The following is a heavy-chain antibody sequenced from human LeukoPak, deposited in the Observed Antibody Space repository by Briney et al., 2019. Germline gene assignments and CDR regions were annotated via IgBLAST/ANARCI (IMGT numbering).Heavy chain of an antibody. CDR2: ISDSGGNT. V-gene: IGHV3-23*01. J-gene: IGHJ4*02. CDR3: EKGRLRSFPYYFDH. D-gene: IGHD4-17*01. CDR1: GLTVISYA. Sequence: GGSLRLSCAASGLTVISYAMIWLAQAPGKGREGCSAISDSGGNTYYAHSVKGRFTISRDNSKKTLHLQMNSLRAEDTAVYYCEKGRLRSFPYYFDHWGQGTLVTVSS.